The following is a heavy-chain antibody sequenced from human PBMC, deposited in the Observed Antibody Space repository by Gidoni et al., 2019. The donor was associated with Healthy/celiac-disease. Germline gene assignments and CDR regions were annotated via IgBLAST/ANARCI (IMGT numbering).Heavy chain of an antibody. CDR1: GGSFSGYY. CDR3: ARGHSSGWYGDFDY. CDR2: INHSGST. J-gene: IGHJ4*02. D-gene: IGHD6-19*01. V-gene: IGHV4-34*01. Sequence: QVQLQQWGAGLLKPSETLSITCAVYGGSFSGYYWSWIRQPPGKGLEWIGEINHSGSTNYNPSLKSRVTISVDTSKNQFSLKLSSVTAADTAVYYCARGHSSGWYGDFDYWGQGTLVTVSS.